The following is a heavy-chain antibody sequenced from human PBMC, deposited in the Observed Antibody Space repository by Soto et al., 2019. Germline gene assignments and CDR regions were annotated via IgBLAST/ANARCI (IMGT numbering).Heavy chain of an antibody. Sequence: QLQLQESGPGLVKPSETLSLTCTVSGGSISSSSFHWGWMRQPPGKGLEWIGSIYYSGSTHYSPSSTSRASISVDTSKNQLSLKLRSVTAEDKAVYYCATRARAGGTGWWFAPWGQGTRVTVSS. D-gene: IGHD2-8*02. CDR2: IYYSGST. J-gene: IGHJ5*02. V-gene: IGHV4-39*01. CDR1: GGSISSSSFH. CDR3: ATRARAGGTGWWFAP.